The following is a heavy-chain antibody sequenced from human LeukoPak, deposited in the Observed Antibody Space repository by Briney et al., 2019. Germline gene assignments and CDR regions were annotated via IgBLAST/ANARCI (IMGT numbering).Heavy chain of an antibody. D-gene: IGHD5-12*01. J-gene: IGHJ4*02. CDR2: IIPILGIA. CDR3: ASHFIVATTSGPFDY. CDR1: GGTFCSYA. Sequence: GASVNVSCKASGGTFCSYAISWVRQAPGQGPEWMGRIIPILGIANYAQKFQGRVTITADKSTSTAYMELSSLRSEDTAVYYCASHFIVATTSGPFDYWGQGTLVTVSS. V-gene: IGHV1-69*04.